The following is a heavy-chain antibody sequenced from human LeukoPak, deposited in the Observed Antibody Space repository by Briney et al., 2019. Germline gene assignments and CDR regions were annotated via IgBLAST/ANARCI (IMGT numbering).Heavy chain of an antibody. D-gene: IGHD3-3*01. V-gene: IGHV3-15*01. Sequence: GGTLRLSCVASGFTFSTYGMSWVRQAPGKGLEWVGRIKSKTDGGTTDYAAPVKGRFTISRDDSKNTLYLQMNSLKTEDTAVYYCTTVTPYYDFWSGYYLWSDYWGQGTLVTVSS. J-gene: IGHJ4*02. CDR1: GFTFSTYG. CDR3: TTVTPYYDFWSGYYLWSDY. CDR2: IKSKTDGGTT.